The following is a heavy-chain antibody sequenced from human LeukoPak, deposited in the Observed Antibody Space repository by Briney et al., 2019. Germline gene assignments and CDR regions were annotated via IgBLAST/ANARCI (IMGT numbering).Heavy chain of an antibody. CDR3: AKRNHKSSGYAPFDP. CDR2: ISGSGGST. Sequence: PGGSLRLSCAASGFTFSSYAMSWVRQAPGKGLEWVSAISGSGGSTYYADSVKGRFTISRDNSKNTLYLQMNSLRAEDTAVYYCAKRNHKSSGYAPFDPWGQGTLVTVSS. CDR1: GFTFSSYA. V-gene: IGHV3-23*01. J-gene: IGHJ5*02. D-gene: IGHD3-22*01.